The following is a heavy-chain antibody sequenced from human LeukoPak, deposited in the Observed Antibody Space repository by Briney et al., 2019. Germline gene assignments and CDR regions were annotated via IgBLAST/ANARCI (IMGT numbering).Heavy chain of an antibody. CDR2: IWYDGSNK. D-gene: IGHD3-22*01. CDR1: GFTFSSYG. V-gene: IGHV3-33*01. CDR3: ARDGGEYYDSSGYYDY. Sequence: GRSLRLSCAASGFTFSSYGMHWVRQAPGKGLEWVAVIWYDGSNKYYADSVKGRFTISRDNSKNTLYLQMNSLRAEDTAVYYCARDGGEYYDSSGYYDYWGQGTLVTVSS. J-gene: IGHJ4*02.